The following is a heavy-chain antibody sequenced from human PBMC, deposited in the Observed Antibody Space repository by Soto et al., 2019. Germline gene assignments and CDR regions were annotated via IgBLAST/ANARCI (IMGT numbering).Heavy chain of an antibody. CDR3: ALAAGGSSYYYYGIDV. V-gene: IGHV1-69*05. J-gene: IGHJ6*02. D-gene: IGHD2-15*01. CDR2: IVPIFGTA. Sequence: RASVKVSCKASGGTFSRYAISWVRQAPGQGLEWMGGIVPIFGTANYAQKFQGRVTITTDESTSTAYMELSSLRSEDTAVYYCALAAGGSSYYYYGIDVWGQGTTVTVSS. CDR1: GGTFSRYA.